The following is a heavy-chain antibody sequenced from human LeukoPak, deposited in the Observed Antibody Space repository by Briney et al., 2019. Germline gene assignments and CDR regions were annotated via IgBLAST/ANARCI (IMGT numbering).Heavy chain of an antibody. J-gene: IGHJ4*02. CDR1: GYTFTSYD. D-gene: IGHD3-10*01. V-gene: IGHV1-8*01. CDR2: MNPNSGNT. CDR3: ATSTGSYPYYFDY. Sequence: GASVKVSCKASGYTFTSYDINWVRQAPGQGLEWMGWMNPNSGNTGYAQKFQGRVTMTRNTSISTAYMELSSLRSEDTAVYYCATSTGSYPYYFDYWGQGTLVTVSP.